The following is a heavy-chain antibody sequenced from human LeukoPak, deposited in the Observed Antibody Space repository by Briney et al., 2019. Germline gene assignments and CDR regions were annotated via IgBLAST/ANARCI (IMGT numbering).Heavy chain of an antibody. V-gene: IGHV4-34*01. CDR3: AKDQCGASCYDDAFDI. J-gene: IGHJ3*02. Sequence: PSETLSLTCAVYGGSFSGYYWSWIRQPPGKGLEWIGEINHSGSTNYNPSLKSRVTISVDTSKNQFSLKLSSVTAADTAVYYCAKDQCGASCYDDAFDIWGQGTMVTVSS. D-gene: IGHD2-15*01. CDR1: GGSFSGYY. CDR2: INHSGST.